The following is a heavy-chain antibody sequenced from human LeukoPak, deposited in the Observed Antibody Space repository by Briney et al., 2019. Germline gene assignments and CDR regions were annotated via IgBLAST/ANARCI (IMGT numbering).Heavy chain of an antibody. CDR3: ARDGTREYSYGYPYYYYGMDV. Sequence: GGSLRLSCAASGFTVSSNYMSWVRQAAGKGLEWVSVIYSGGSTYYADSVKGRFTISRDNSKNTLYLQMNSLRAEDTAVYYCARDGTREYSYGYPYYYYGMDVWGQGTTVTVSS. D-gene: IGHD5-18*01. CDR2: IYSGGST. CDR1: GFTVSSNY. J-gene: IGHJ6*02. V-gene: IGHV3-53*01.